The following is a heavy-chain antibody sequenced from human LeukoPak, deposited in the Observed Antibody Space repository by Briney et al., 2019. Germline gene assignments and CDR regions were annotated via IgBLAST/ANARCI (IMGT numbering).Heavy chain of an antibody. CDR3: ARIIDTMGSSGPVNWFDP. CDR1: GYTFTSYG. D-gene: IGHD6-6*01. J-gene: IGHJ5*02. V-gene: IGHV1-18*01. Sequence: ASVKVSCKASGYTFTSYGISWVRQAPGQGLEWMGWISAYNGNTNYAQKLQGRVTMTTDTSTSTAYMELRSLRSDDTAVYYCARIIDTMGSSGPVNWFDPRGQGTLVTVSS. CDR2: ISAYNGNT.